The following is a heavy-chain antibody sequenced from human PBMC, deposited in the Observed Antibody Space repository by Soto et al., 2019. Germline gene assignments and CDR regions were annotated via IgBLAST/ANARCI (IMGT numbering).Heavy chain of an antibody. V-gene: IGHV1-69*02. J-gene: IGHJ6*02. CDR1: GYTFTSYH. Sequence: SVKVSCKTSGYTFTSYHISWVRQAPGQGLEWMGRIIPILGIANYAQKFQGRVTITADKSTSTAYMELSSLRSEDTAVYYCASIQWLVPRGYYYYGMDVWGQGTTVTVSS. CDR2: IIPILGIA. CDR3: ASIQWLVPRGYYYYGMDV. D-gene: IGHD6-19*01.